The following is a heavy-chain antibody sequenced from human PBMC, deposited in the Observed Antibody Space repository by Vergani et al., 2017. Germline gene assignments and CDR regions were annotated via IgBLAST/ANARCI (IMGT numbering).Heavy chain of an antibody. J-gene: IGHJ5*02. CDR3: ARDFSYGRS. D-gene: IGHD5-18*01. Sequence: QVQLVQSGAEVKKPGSSVKVSCKASGGTFNSYTVSWVRQAPGQGLERMGRIIPILGIANYAQKFQGRVTITADKSTSTAYMELSSLRSEDTAVYYCARDFSYGRSWGQGTLVTVSS. V-gene: IGHV1-69*08. CDR1: GGTFNSYT. CDR2: IIPILGIA.